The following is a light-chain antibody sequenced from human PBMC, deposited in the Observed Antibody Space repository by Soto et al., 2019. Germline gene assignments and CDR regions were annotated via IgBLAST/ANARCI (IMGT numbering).Light chain of an antibody. V-gene: IGKV1-33*01. CDR1: QDIRNY. Sequence: DIQMTQSPSSLSASVGDRVTITCQASQDIRNYLNWYQQNPGIAPKLLIYGASNLETGVPSRFSGSGSGTEFTFTISSLQPEDIATYYCQQDENVPGTFGQGTKVEIK. CDR2: GAS. CDR3: QQDENVPGT. J-gene: IGKJ1*01.